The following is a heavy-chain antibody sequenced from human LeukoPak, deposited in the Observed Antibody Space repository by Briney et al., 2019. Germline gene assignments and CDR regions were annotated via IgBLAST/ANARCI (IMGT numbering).Heavy chain of an antibody. CDR1: GYSFTSYW. V-gene: IGHV5-51*01. CDR3: ARGSGSYHTAYMN. CDR2: IYPGDSDT. D-gene: IGHD1-26*01. Sequence: GESLKTSFKGSGYSFTSYWIGWVRQMHGKGLEWLGIIYPGDSDTRYSPSFQGQVPISADKSLSTACLQWSSLKASDTAMYYCARGSGSYHTAYMNWGQGSPVTVSS. J-gene: IGHJ4*02.